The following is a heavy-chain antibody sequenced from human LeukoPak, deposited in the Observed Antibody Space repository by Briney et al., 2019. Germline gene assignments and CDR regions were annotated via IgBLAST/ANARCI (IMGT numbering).Heavy chain of an antibody. J-gene: IGHJ4*02. CDR3: ARHGWSVADY. V-gene: IGHV4-39*01. Sequence: SETLSLTCTASGGSISSSNYYWGWIRQPPGKGLEWIGSIYYSGSTYYNPSLKSRVTISVDTSKNQFSLKLSSVTAADTAVYYCARHGWSVADYWGQGTLVTVSS. CDR1: GGSISSSNYY. D-gene: IGHD5/OR15-5a*01. CDR2: IYYSGST.